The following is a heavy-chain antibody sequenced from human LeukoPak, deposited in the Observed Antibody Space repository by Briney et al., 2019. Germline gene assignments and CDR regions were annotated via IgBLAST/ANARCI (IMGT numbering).Heavy chain of an antibody. CDR3: ARELVSLGTGYFDL. Sequence: AGGSLRLSCEASGFTFGTYGMTWVRQAPGKGLEWVSGITGSSTWTYHADSVRGRFTISRDNSKNTLHLQMNNLTADDTAIYYCARELVSLGTGYFDLWGRGTLVTVSS. CDR2: ITGSSTWT. CDR1: GFTFGTYG. J-gene: IGHJ2*01. D-gene: IGHD7-27*01. V-gene: IGHV3-23*01.